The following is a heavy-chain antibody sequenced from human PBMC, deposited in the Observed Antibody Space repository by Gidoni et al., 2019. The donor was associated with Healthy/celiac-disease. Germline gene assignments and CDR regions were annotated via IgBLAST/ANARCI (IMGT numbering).Heavy chain of an antibody. D-gene: IGHD3-22*01. CDR2: ISYDGSNK. J-gene: IGHJ4*02. CDR3: ANYYDSSGYGEFDY. Sequence: QVQLVESGGGVVQPGRSLRLSCAASGFTFRSYGLHWVRQAPGKGLEWVAVISYDGSNKYYADSVKGRFTISRDNSKNTLYLQMNSLRAEDTAVYYCANYYDSSGYGEFDYWGQGTLVTVSS. CDR1: GFTFRSYG. V-gene: IGHV3-30*18.